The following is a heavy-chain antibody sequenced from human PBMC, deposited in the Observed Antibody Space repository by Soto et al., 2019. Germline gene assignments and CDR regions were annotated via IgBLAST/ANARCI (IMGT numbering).Heavy chain of an antibody. J-gene: IGHJ4*02. Sequence: QVQLVQSGAEVKKPGSSVKVSCKASGGTFSSYTISWVRQAPGQGLEWRGRIIPILGIAHYAQKCQGRVTITAANSPSTAYMELSSLRSEDTAVYYCASPVCFGEYYFDYWGQGTLVTVSS. D-gene: IGHD3-10*01. CDR3: ASPVCFGEYYFDY. CDR2: IIPILGIA. V-gene: IGHV1-69*02. CDR1: GGTFSSYT.